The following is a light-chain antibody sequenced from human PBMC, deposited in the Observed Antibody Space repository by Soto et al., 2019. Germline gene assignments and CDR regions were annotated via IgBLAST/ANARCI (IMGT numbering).Light chain of an antibody. V-gene: IGLV1-40*01. CDR2: GDN. Sequence: QSVLTQPPSVSGAPGQRVTISCIGGSSNIGAGYNVHWYQQLPGTAPKLLISGDNNRPSGVPDRFSGSKSGTSASLAITGLQDEDEADYYCQSYDRSLSGSRVVFGGGTKLPVL. J-gene: IGLJ2*01. CDR1: SSNIGAGYN. CDR3: QSYDRSLSGSRVV.